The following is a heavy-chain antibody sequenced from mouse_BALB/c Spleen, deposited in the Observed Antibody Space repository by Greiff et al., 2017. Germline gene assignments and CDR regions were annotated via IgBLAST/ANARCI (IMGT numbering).Heavy chain of an antibody. V-gene: IGHV2-9*02. Sequence: QVQLQQSGPGLVAPSQSLSITCTVSGFSLTSYGVHWVRQPPGKGLEWLGVIWAGGSTNYNSALMSRLSISKDNSKSQVFLKMNSLQTDDTAMYYCARDYGSSYRAMDYWGQGTSVTVSS. CDR3: ARDYGSSYRAMDY. D-gene: IGHD1-1*01. CDR1: GFSLTSYG. CDR2: IWAGGST. J-gene: IGHJ4*01.